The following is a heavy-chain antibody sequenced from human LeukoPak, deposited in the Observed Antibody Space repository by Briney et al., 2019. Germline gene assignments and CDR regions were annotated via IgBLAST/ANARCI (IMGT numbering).Heavy chain of an antibody. CDR1: GGTFSSYA. CDR2: INTNTGNP. CDR3: ARVQGYCSTTSCYPHY. V-gene: IGHV7-4-1*02. Sequence: ASVKVSCKASGGTFSSYAISWVRQAPGQGLEWMGWINTNTGNPTYAQGFTGRFVFSLDTSVNTAYLQISSLKAEDTAIYYCARVQGYCSTTSCYPHYWGQGTLVTVS. J-gene: IGHJ4*02. D-gene: IGHD2-2*01.